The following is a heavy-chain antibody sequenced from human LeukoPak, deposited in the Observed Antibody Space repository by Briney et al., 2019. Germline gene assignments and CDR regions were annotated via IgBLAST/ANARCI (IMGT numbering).Heavy chain of an antibody. Sequence: ASVKVSCKASGYTFTGYYMHWVRQAPGQGLEWMGWINPNSGGTNYARKFQGRVTMTRDTSISTAYMELSRLRSDDTAVYYCARADIRDYYYGMDVWGQGTTVTVSS. CDR1: GYTFTGYY. V-gene: IGHV1-2*02. J-gene: IGHJ6*02. D-gene: IGHD3-9*01. CDR3: ARADIRDYYYGMDV. CDR2: INPNSGGT.